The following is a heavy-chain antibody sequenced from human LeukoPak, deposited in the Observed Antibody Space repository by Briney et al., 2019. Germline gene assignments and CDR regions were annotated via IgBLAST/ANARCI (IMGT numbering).Heavy chain of an antibody. CDR1: GFTFSSYW. J-gene: IGHJ4*02. V-gene: IGHV3-74*01. D-gene: IGHD3-3*01. CDR3: TRDFDFSSAI. Sequence: GGSLRLSCAASGFTFSSYWMHWVRQAPGKGLVWVSRISPDGSTTGHADSVKGRFTTSRDNAKNTLFLQMNSLRAEDTAVYYCTRDFDFSSAIWGQGTLVSVSS. CDR2: ISPDGSTT.